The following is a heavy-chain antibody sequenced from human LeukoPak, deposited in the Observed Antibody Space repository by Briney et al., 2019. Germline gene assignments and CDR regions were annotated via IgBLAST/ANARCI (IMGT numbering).Heavy chain of an antibody. CDR3: ASDPKRIAARPVDY. J-gene: IGHJ4*02. Sequence: GESLRISCKCSGYSFTSYWISWVRHMPAKRLELMGRIDPSDSYTNYSPSFQGHVTISADKSISTAYLQWSRLKASDTAMYYCASDPKRIAARPVDYWGQGTLVTVSS. CDR2: IDPSDSYT. D-gene: IGHD6-6*01. V-gene: IGHV5-10-1*01. CDR1: GYSFTSYW.